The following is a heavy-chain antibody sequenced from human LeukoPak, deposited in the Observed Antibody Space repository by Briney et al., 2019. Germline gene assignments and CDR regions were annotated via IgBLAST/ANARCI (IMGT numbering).Heavy chain of an antibody. Sequence: GGSPRLSCATPGITFSSYSMNWVRQAPGKGLEWVSSISSSSSYIYYADSVKGRFTISRDNAKNSLYLQMNSLRAEDTAVYYCARVTSDVAGDYWGQGTLVTVSS. CDR2: ISSSSSYI. D-gene: IGHD6-19*01. V-gene: IGHV3-21*01. CDR3: ARVTSDVAGDY. J-gene: IGHJ4*02. CDR1: GITFSSYS.